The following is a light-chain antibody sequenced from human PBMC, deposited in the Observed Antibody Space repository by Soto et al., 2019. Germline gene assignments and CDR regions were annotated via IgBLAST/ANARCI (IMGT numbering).Light chain of an antibody. J-gene: IGKJ1*01. CDR2: GAS. V-gene: IGKV3D-15*01. Sequence: EIVMTQSPATLSVSPGERATLSCRASQSVSGTLAWYQQKPGQAPRLLIYGASTRATGIPARFSGSGSGTEFTLTISSLQSEDFAVYYCQQYYNWPPTFGQGTKVEIK. CDR3: QQYYNWPPT. CDR1: QSVSGT.